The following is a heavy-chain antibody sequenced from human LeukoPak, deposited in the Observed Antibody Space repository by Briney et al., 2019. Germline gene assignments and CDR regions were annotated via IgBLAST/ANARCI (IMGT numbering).Heavy chain of an antibody. V-gene: IGHV3-48*01. J-gene: IGHJ3*02. Sequence: GGSLRLSCAASGFTFSSYSMNWVRQAPGKGLEWVSYISSSSSTIYYADSVKSRFTISRDNAKNSLYLQMNSLRAEDTALYYCAKPVVAAPGDAFDIWGQGTMVTVSS. D-gene: IGHD2-15*01. CDR2: ISSSSSTI. CDR1: GFTFSSYS. CDR3: AKPVVAAPGDAFDI.